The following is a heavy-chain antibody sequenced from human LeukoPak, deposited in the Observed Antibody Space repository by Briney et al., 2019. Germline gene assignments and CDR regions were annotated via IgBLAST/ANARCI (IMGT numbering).Heavy chain of an antibody. CDR2: INWNGAYT. CDR3: ARYYDSSGGPFDY. CDR1: GFIFKDFG. V-gene: IGHV3-20*04. J-gene: IGHJ4*02. D-gene: IGHD3-22*01. Sequence: GGSLRLSCAASGFIFKDFGLSWVRQAPGKGLEWVSGINWNGAYTTYADSVKGRFTISRDNAKNSLYLHMNSLKAEDTALYYCARYYDSSGGPFDYWGQGTLVTVSS.